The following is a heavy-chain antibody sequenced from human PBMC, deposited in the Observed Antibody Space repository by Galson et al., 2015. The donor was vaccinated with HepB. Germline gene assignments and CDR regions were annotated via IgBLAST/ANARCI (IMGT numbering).Heavy chain of an antibody. V-gene: IGHV4-4*02. CDR2: INHSGST. Sequence: SETLSLTCAVSGGSISSTNWWSWVRQPPGKGLEWIGEINHSGSTNYNPSLKSRVTMSVDKSKNRISLKLISVTAADTAVYYCARDEFDGSGTYSSGGFDPWGQGILVTVSS. J-gene: IGHJ5*02. CDR3: ARDEFDGSGTYSSGGFDP. D-gene: IGHD3-10*01. CDR1: GGSISSTNW.